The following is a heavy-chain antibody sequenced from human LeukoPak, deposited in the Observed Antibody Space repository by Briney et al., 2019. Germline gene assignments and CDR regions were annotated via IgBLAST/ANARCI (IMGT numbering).Heavy chain of an antibody. CDR3: ARGEMATIEDAFDI. D-gene: IGHD5-24*01. Sequence: SETLSLTCTVSGGSISSGFYYWAWIRQPPGKGLEWIGSIYYSGITYYNPSLKSRVTISVDTSKNQFSLKLSSVTAADTAVYYCARGEMATIEDAFDIWGQGTMVTVSS. CDR1: GGSISSGFYY. J-gene: IGHJ3*02. V-gene: IGHV4-39*07. CDR2: IYYSGIT.